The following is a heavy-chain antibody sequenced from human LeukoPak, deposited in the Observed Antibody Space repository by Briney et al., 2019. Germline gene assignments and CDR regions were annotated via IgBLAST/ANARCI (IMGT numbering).Heavy chain of an antibody. CDR1: GFTFSSYS. Sequence: PGGSLRLSCAASGFTFSSYSMNWVRQAPGKGLEWIAVLYSGGSAYYADSVKGRFTISRDNSKNTLYLQIYSLRAEDTAIYYCARDSETETGWYYYGMDVWGQGTTVTVSS. CDR2: LYSGGSA. CDR3: ARDSETETGWYYYGMDV. J-gene: IGHJ6*02. D-gene: IGHD1-1*01. V-gene: IGHV3-53*01.